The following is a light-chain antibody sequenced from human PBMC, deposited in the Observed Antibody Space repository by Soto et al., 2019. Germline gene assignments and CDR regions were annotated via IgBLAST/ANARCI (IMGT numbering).Light chain of an antibody. CDR3: QQYGGSPRT. V-gene: IGKV3-20*01. J-gene: IGKJ1*01. CDR1: QSIANS. CDR2: GAS. Sequence: EIVLTQSPGTLSLSPGERASLSCRASQSIANSLAWYQQKPGQAPRLLIFGASNRATGIPDRFSGSGSGTDFTLTISRLEPDDFAVYHCQQYGGSPRTFGQGTKVERK.